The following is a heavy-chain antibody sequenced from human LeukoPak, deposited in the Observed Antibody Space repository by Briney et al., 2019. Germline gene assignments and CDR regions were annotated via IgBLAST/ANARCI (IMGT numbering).Heavy chain of an antibody. CDR2: ITNNADAT. D-gene: IGHD3-3*01. Sequence: TGGSLRLSCAASGFTFRNFAMSWVRQAPGKGLEWVSHITNNADATYYADSAKGRFTVSRDNSNNILYLQLDSLRAEDAAVYYCAKDFWSGNYQSGGLDVWAQGSTVTVSS. CDR3: AKDFWSGNYQSGGLDV. V-gene: IGHV3-23*01. J-gene: IGHJ6*02. CDR1: GFTFRNFA.